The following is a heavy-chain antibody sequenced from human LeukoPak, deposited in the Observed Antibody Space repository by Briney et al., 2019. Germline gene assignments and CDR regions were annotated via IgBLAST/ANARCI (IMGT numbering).Heavy chain of an antibody. CDR2: IYPDDSET. CDR1: GYRFNNFW. D-gene: IGHD3-10*01. J-gene: IGHJ4*02. V-gene: IGHV5-51*01. Sequence: GESLKISCKGSGYRFNNFWIGWVRQMPGKGLEWMGIIYPDDSETKYSPSFQGQVTISVDKSITTAYLQWNSLRTSDTAMYYCARRDASGSFRDYWGQGTLVTVSS. CDR3: ARRDASGSFRDY.